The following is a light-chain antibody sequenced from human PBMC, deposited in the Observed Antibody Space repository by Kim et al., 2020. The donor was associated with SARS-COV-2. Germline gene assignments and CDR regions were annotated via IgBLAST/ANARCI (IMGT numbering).Light chain of an antibody. J-gene: IGLJ2*01. V-gene: IGLV3-1*01. CDR3: QAWDSSTVV. Sequence: SYELTQPPSVSVSPGQTASISCSGDKLGNKYVCWYQQKPGQSPVLVIFGESRRPSGIPERFSGSNSGNTATLTISGTQATDEADYYCQAWDSSTVVFGGGTKLTVL. CDR1: KLGNKY. CDR2: GES.